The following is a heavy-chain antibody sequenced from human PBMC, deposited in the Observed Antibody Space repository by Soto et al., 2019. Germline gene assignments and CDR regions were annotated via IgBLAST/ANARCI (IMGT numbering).Heavy chain of an antibody. V-gene: IGHV4-34*01. Sequence: QVQLQQWGAGLLKPSETLSLTCAVYGGSFSGYYWSWIRQPPGKGLEWMGEINHSGSTNYNPSLKSRVTISVDTTKNQFSLKLSSVTAADTAVSYCAIEMAVHGRLRWLTHNWFDPWGQGTLVTVSS. CDR1: GGSFSGYY. CDR3: AIEMAVHGRLRWLTHNWFDP. J-gene: IGHJ5*02. D-gene: IGHD4-17*01. CDR2: INHSGST.